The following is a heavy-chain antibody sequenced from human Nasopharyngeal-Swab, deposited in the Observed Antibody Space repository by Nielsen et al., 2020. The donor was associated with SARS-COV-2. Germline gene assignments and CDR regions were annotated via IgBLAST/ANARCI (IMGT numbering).Heavy chain of an antibody. CDR2: IYYSGST. CDR3: ARDKGYSSGWPDAFDI. J-gene: IGHJ3*02. D-gene: IGHD6-19*01. CDR1: GGSISSYY. V-gene: IGHV4-59*13. Sequence: SETLSLTCTVSGGSISSYYWSWIRKPPGKGLEWIGYIYYSGSTNYNPSLKSRVTISVDTSKNQFSLKLSSVTAADTAVYYCARDKGYSSGWPDAFDIWGQGTMVTVSS.